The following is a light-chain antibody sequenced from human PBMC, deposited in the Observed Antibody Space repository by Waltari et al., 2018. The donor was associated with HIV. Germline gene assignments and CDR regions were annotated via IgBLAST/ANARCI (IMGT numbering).Light chain of an antibody. CDR2: DDK. Sequence: NFMLTQPHSVSESPGKTVTISCTRRSANLASNNVQWYQLRPGTSPTTVIYDDKQRPSGVPDRFSGSIDSSSNSASLTISGLKTEDEADYYCQSYDSSNFWVFGGGTKLTVL. CDR1: SANLASNN. V-gene: IGLV6-57*01. CDR3: QSYDSSNFWV. J-gene: IGLJ3*02.